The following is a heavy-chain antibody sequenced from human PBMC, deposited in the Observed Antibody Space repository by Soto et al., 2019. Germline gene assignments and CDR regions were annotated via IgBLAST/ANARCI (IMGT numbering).Heavy chain of an antibody. CDR3: AKDLCYCSGGSCYYFDY. CDR1: GFTFSSYG. CDR2: ISYDGSNK. Sequence: QVQLVESGGGVVQPGRSLRLSCAASGFTFSSYGMHWVRQAPGKGLEWVAVISYDGSNKYYADSVKGRFTISRDNSKNTLYLQMNSLRAEDTAVYYCAKDLCYCSGGSCYYFDYWGQGTLVTVSS. J-gene: IGHJ4*02. V-gene: IGHV3-30*18. D-gene: IGHD2-15*01.